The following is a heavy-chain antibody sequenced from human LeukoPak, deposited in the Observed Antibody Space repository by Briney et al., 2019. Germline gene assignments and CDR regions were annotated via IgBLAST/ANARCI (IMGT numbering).Heavy chain of an antibody. CDR1: GGTFSSYA. D-gene: IGHD3-10*01. V-gene: IGHV1-69*01. CDR3: ASGGQYYFPHDY. CDR2: IIPIFGTA. J-gene: IGHJ4*02. Sequence: SVKVSCKASGGTFSSYAISWVRQAPGQGLEWMGGIIPIFGTANYAQKFQGRVTITADESTSTAYMELSSLRSEDTAVYYCASGGQYYFPHDYWGQGTLVTVSS.